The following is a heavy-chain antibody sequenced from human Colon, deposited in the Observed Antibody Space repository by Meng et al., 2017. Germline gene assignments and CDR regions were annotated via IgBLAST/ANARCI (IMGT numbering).Heavy chain of an antibody. J-gene: IGHJ4*02. CDR2: TYRSGSN. D-gene: IGHD3-22*01. Sequence: HVDLERSCTVLATPPGTLPLTCVVSGGCLSSRKWWTWVRQAAGMGREWIGETYRSGSNNYNPSLESRVTISIDTSKYEFSLKLTSVSAADTALYYCARRVQYSSGYYYFDFWGQGTLVTVSS. V-gene: IGHV4-4*03. CDR1: GGCLSSRKW. CDR3: ARRVQYSSGYYYFDF.